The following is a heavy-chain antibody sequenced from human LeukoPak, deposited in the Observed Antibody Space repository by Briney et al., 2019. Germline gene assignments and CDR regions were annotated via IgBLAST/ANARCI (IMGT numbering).Heavy chain of an antibody. V-gene: IGHV3-21*01. CDR1: GFTFSSYS. Sequence: PGGSLRLSCAASGFTFSSYSMNWVRQAPGKGLEWVSSITSSSSYIYYADSVKGRFTISRDNAKNSLYLQMNSLRAEDTAVYYCARVPPIGYDILTEYWGQGTLVTVSS. J-gene: IGHJ4*02. D-gene: IGHD3-9*01. CDR3: ARVPPIGYDILTEY. CDR2: ITSSSSYI.